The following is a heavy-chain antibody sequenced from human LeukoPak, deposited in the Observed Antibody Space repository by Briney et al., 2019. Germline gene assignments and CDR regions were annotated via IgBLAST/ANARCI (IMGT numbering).Heavy chain of an antibody. D-gene: IGHD3-10*01. V-gene: IGHV3-23*01. CDR1: GFTFSSYA. CDR3: AKCDGSGSYYRYYFDY. J-gene: IGHJ4*02. Sequence: GGSLRLSCAPSGFTFSSYAMTWVRQAPGRGLEWFSLISGSGGSTYYVDSVKGRFTIYRDNPKSTLYLQMNSLRAEDTAVYYCAKCDGSGSYYRYYFDYWGQGTLVTVSS. CDR2: ISGSGGST.